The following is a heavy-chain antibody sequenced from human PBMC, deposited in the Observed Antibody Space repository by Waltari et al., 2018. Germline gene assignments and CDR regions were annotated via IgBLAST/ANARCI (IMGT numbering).Heavy chain of an antibody. CDR3: AKAESYGMDV. CDR1: GFPFSKYW. J-gene: IGHJ6*02. CDR2: INRDGSTT. V-gene: IGHV3-74*01. Sequence: EVQLVESGGDLVQPGGSLRLSCAASGFPFSKYWMHWVRQAPGKGLGWVSHINRDGSTTSYADSVKGRFTISRDNAKNTVYLQMNSVRAEDTAVYYCAKAESYGMDVWGQGTTVTVSS.